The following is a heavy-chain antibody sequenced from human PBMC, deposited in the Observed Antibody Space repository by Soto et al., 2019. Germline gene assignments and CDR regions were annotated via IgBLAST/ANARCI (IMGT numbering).Heavy chain of an antibody. V-gene: IGHV3-30*07. CDR1: GFIFTSYI. Sequence: GGSLRLSCAASGFIFTSYIVHWVRQAPGKGLEWVASVSYDGSKKHYADSVKGRFSISRDNSKNTVYLQMNSSVTAADTAVYYCARRSVVVVDYFDYWGQGALVTVSS. J-gene: IGHJ4*02. D-gene: IGHD2-15*01. CDR2: VSYDGSKK. CDR3: ARRSVVVVDYFDY.